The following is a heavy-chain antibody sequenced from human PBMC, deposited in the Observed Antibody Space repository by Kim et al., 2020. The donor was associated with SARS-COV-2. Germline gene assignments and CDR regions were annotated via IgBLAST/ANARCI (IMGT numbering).Heavy chain of an antibody. CDR1: GFTFSSYW. J-gene: IGHJ5*02. D-gene: IGHD3-22*01. CDR2: IKQDGSEK. Sequence: GGSLRLSCAASGFTFSSYWMSWVRQAPGKGLEWVANIKQDGSEKYYVDSVKGRFTISRDNAKNSLYLQMNSLRAEDTAVYYCARDTAGYYDSSGPNWFDPWGQGTLVTVSS. CDR3: ARDTAGYYDSSGPNWFDP. V-gene: IGHV3-7*05.